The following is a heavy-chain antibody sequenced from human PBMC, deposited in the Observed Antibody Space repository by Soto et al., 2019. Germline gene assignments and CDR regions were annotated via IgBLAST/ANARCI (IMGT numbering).Heavy chain of an antibody. V-gene: IGHV1-69*12. J-gene: IGHJ5*02. D-gene: IGHD2-8*02. CDR2: SIPISGVP. CDR3: ARDFYCTGDWYHGGWYDP. Sequence: QVQLVQSGAEMRKPGSSVKVSCTASGDIFTKYTISWVRQAPGQGLEWMGGSIPISGVPNYAQKFRGRVTITADESTSTVYMEWSSLRSDDTAIYSCARDFYCTGDWYHGGWYDPWGQGPLVTVSS. CDR1: GDIFTKYT.